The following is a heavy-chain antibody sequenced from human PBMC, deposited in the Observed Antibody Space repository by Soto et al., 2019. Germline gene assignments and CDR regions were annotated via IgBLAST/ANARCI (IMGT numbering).Heavy chain of an antibody. Sequence: ASVKVSCKVSGYTLTELSMHWVRQAPGKGLEWMGGFDPEDGETIYAQKFQGRVTMTEDTSTDTAYMELSSLRSEDTAVYSCATGAGRAPGLSYWYFDLWGRGTLVTVSS. V-gene: IGHV1-24*01. J-gene: IGHJ2*01. D-gene: IGHD3-10*01. CDR3: ATGAGRAPGLSYWYFDL. CDR1: GYTLTELS. CDR2: FDPEDGET.